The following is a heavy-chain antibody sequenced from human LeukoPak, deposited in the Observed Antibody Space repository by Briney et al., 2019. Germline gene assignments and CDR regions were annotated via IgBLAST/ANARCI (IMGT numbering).Heavy chain of an antibody. D-gene: IGHD3-3*01. Sequence: GESLKIYCKGSGYSFTSYWIGWVRQMPGKGLEWMGIIYPGDSDTRYSPSFQGQVTISADKSISTAYLQWSSLKASDTAMYYCARSTYYDFWSGYSDLNWFDPWGQGTLVTVSS. CDR2: IYPGDSDT. V-gene: IGHV5-51*01. CDR3: ARSTYYDFWSGYSDLNWFDP. J-gene: IGHJ5*02. CDR1: GYSFTSYW.